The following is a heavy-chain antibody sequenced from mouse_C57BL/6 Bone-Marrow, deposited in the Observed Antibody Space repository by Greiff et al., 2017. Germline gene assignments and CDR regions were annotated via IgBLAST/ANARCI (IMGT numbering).Heavy chain of an antibody. J-gene: IGHJ2*01. D-gene: IGHD1-1*01. CDR2: IYPGSGST. V-gene: IGHV1-55*01. Sequence: QVQLQQPGAELVKPGASVKMSCKASGYTFTSYWITWVKQRPGQGLEWIGDIYPGSGSTNYNEKFKSKATLTVDTSSSTAYMQLSSLTSEDSAVYYCARVLLFITTVVDDYWGQGTTLTVSS. CDR1: GYTFTSYW. CDR3: ARVLLFITTVVDDY.